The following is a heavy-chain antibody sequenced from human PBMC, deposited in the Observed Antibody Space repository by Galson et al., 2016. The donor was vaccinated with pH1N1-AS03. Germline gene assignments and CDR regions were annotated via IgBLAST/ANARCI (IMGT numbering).Heavy chain of an antibody. V-gene: IGHV3-30*01. CDR3: VADFDY. D-gene: IGHD6-13*01. J-gene: IGHJ4*02. CDR2: ISYDGTNK. CDR1: GFTFSSYA. Sequence: SLRLSCAASGFTFSSYAMHWVRQAPGKGLEWVAVISYDGTNKYYADSVKVRFTISRDNSKNTLYLRMNSLRVEDTAVYYCVADFDYWGQGTLVTVSS.